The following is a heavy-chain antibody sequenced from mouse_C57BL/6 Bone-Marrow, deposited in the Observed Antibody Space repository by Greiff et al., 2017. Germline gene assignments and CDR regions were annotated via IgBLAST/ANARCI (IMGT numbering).Heavy chain of an antibody. D-gene: IGHD2-13*01. Sequence: QVQLKESGAELVRPGASVKMSCKASGYTFTSYNMHWVKQTPGQGLEWIGTIYPGNGDTSYNQKFKGKATLTVDNSSSTAYMQLSSLTSEDSAVYFCARSHCDWGWYFDVWGTGTTVTVSS. CDR3: ARSHCDWGWYFDV. CDR1: GYTFTSYN. CDR2: IYPGNGDT. V-gene: IGHV1-12*01. J-gene: IGHJ1*03.